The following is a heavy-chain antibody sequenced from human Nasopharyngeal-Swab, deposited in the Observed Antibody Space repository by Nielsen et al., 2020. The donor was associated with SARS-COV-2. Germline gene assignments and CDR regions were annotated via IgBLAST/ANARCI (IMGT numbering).Heavy chain of an antibody. D-gene: IGHD1-26*01. J-gene: IGHJ4*02. CDR1: GFTVSSNY. Sequence: GESLKISCAASGFTVSSNYMSWVRQAPGKGLEWVGRIKSKTDGGTTDYAAPVKGRFTISRDDSKNTLYLQMNSLKTEDTAVYYCTTIVGANGGDDYWGQGTLVTVSS. CDR2: IKSKTDGGTT. V-gene: IGHV3-15*01. CDR3: TTIVGANGGDDY.